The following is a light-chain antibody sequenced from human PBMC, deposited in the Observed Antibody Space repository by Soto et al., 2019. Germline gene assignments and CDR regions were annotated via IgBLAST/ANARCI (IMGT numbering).Light chain of an antibody. CDR1: QSVSSSY. V-gene: IGKV3-20*01. CDR2: GAS. J-gene: IGKJ1*01. CDR3: QQYVTSSPRT. Sequence: EIVLRQSPGTLSLSPGERATLSCRAIQSVSSSYLAWYQQKPGQAPRLLIYGASSRATGIPDRFSGSGSGTDFTLTITRLEPEDFAVYYCQQYVTSSPRTFGQGTKVDIK.